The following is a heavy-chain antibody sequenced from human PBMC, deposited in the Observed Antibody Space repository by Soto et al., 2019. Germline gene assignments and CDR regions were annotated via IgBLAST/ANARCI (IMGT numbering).Heavy chain of an antibody. CDR2: IYYSGST. V-gene: IGHV4-39*01. CDR3: AGQAGFDFDY. CDR1: GGSISSSSYY. D-gene: IGHD3-10*01. Sequence: LSLTCTVSGGSISSSSYYWGWIRQPPGKGLEWIGSIYYSGSTYYNPSLKSRVTISVDTSKNQFSLKLSSVTAADTAVYYCAGQAGFDFDYWGQGTLVTVSS. J-gene: IGHJ4*02.